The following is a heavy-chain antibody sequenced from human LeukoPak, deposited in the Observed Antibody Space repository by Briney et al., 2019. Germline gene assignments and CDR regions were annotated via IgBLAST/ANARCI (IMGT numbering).Heavy chain of an antibody. V-gene: IGHV5-51*01. Sequence: GESLKISCKGSGYSFTSNWIAWVRQMPGKGLEWMGIIYPGDSDTTYSPSFQGQVTISADKSISTAYLQWSSLKASDTAMYYCARHYCDSSGYYVHDYWGQGTLVTVSS. J-gene: IGHJ4*02. D-gene: IGHD3-22*01. CDR1: GYSFTSNW. CDR3: ARHYCDSSGYYVHDY. CDR2: IYPGDSDT.